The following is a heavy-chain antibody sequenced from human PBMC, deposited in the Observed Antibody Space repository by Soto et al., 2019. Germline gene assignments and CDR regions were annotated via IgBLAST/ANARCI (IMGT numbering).Heavy chain of an antibody. CDR3: PTLVLGVSLFPRRINGVDY. CDR1: GFTFSSYA. J-gene: IGHJ4*02. D-gene: IGHD2-15*01. Sequence: EVQLLESGGGLVQPGGSLRLSCAASGFTFSSYAMSWVRQAPGKGLEWVSGISGSGGSTYYADSVTGRFTTSRDNSKNTLYLQSDSLTAYATALYCCPTLVLGVSLFPRRINGVDYWGQGTLVTVSS. V-gene: IGHV3-23*01. CDR2: ISGSGGST.